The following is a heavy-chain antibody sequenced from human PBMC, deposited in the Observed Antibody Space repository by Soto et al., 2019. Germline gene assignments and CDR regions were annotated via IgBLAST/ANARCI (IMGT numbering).Heavy chain of an antibody. D-gene: IGHD3-22*01. CDR2: IRSKAYSYAT. J-gene: IGHJ4*02. Sequence: EVQLVEAGGGLVQPGGSLKLSCAASGVIFSGSARHWVRQSSGKGLEWVGRIRSKAYSYATTYAASVKGRFTISRDDSRNTAYLQMNSLNTEDTAVYFCARGIDHLYDASASLDYWGQGILVTVSS. CDR1: GVIFSGSA. CDR3: ARGIDHLYDASASLDY. V-gene: IGHV3-73*02.